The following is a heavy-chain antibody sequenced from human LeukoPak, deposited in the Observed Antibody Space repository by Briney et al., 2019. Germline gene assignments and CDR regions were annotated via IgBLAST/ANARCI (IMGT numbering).Heavy chain of an antibody. Sequence: SETLSLTCAVYGGSFSGYYWSWIRQPPGKGLEWIGEINHSGSTNYNPSLKSRVTISVDTSKNQFSLKLSSVTAADTAVYYCARGRGTMVRGLFDPWGQGTLVIVSS. CDR2: INHSGST. D-gene: IGHD3-10*01. CDR1: GGSFSGYY. V-gene: IGHV4-34*01. CDR3: ARGRGTMVRGLFDP. J-gene: IGHJ5*02.